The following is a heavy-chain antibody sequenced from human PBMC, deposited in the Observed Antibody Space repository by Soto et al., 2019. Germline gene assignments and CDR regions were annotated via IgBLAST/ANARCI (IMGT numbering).Heavy chain of an antibody. Sequence: ASVKVSCKASGYTFTSYDINWVRQATGQGLEWMGRMNPNSGNTGYAQKFQGRVTMTRNTSISTAYMELSSLRSEDTAVYYCARGMSGGYDFWSGYYPAFHYGMDVWGQGTTVTVSS. CDR1: GYTFTSYD. CDR2: MNPNSGNT. D-gene: IGHD3-3*01. CDR3: ARGMSGGYDFWSGYYPAFHYGMDV. V-gene: IGHV1-8*01. J-gene: IGHJ6*02.